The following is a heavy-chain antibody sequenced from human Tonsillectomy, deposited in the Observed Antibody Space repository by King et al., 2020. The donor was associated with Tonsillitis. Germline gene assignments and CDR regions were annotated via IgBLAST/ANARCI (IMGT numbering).Heavy chain of an antibody. D-gene: IGHD3-22*01. J-gene: IGHJ5*02. CDR2: AYYSGST. CDR1: GGSISSYY. V-gene: IGHV4-59*12. Sequence: QLQESGPGLVKPSETLSLTCTVSGGSISSYYWSWIRQPPGKGLEWIGYAYYSGSTNYNPSLKSRVTMSVDTSKNRFSLKLRSVTAADTAVYYCASHYYDDSSGYRHNWFDPWGQGTLVTVSS. CDR3: ASHYYDDSSGYRHNWFDP.